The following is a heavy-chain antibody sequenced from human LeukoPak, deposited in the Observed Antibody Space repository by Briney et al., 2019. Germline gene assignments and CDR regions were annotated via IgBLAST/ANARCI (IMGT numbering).Heavy chain of an antibody. D-gene: IGHD4-17*01. J-gene: IGHJ4*02. CDR3: AKANFFYGDSTYYFDY. V-gene: IGHV3-11*06. Sequence: GGSLRLSCAASGFTFSDYYMSWIRQAPGKGLEWVSYISSSSSYTNYADSVKGRFTISRDNSKNTLYLQMNSLRAEDTAVYYCAKANFFYGDSTYYFDYWGQGTLVTVSS. CDR2: ISSSSSYT. CDR1: GFTFSDYY.